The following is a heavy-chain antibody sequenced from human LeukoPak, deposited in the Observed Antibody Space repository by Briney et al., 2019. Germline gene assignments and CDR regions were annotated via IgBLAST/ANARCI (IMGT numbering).Heavy chain of an antibody. CDR3: ARGNCSGGSCYYFSPHFDY. V-gene: IGHV4-30-4*01. CDR2: IYYSGST. Sequence: SETLSLTCTVSGSSISSGDYYWSWIRQPPGKGLEWIGYIYYSGSTYYNPSLKSRVTISVDTSKNQFSLKLSSVTAADTAVYYCARGNCSGGSCYYFSPHFDYWGQGTLVTVSS. CDR1: GSSISSGDYY. D-gene: IGHD2-15*01. J-gene: IGHJ4*02.